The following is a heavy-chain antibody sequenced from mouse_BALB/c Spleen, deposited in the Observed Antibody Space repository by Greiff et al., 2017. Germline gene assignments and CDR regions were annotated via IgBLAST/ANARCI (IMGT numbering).Heavy chain of an antibody. D-gene: IGHD4-1*01. CDR1: GYTFTSYW. V-gene: IGHV1-5*01. Sequence: VQLQQSGTVLARPGASVKMSCKASGYTFTSYWMHWVKQRPGQGLEWIGAIYPGNSDTSYNQKFKGKAKLTAVTSTSTAYRELSSLTNEDSAVYYCTRLGRGAMDYWGQGTSVTVSS. CDR2: IYPGNSDT. J-gene: IGHJ4*01. CDR3: TRLGRGAMDY.